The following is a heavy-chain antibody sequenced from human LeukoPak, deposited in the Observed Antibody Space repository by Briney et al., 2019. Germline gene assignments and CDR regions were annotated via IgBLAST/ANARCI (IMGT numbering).Heavy chain of an antibody. Sequence: SQTLSLTCTVSGVSISSGAYYWSWIRQHPGKGLEGIGYIYYSGSTYYNPSLKSRVTISVDTSKNQFSLKLSSVTAADTAVYYCARHGHSGSSWLNWFDPWGQGTRVTVSS. CDR1: GVSISSGAYY. D-gene: IGHD6-13*01. CDR3: ARHGHSGSSWLNWFDP. CDR2: IYYSGST. J-gene: IGHJ5*02. V-gene: IGHV4-31*03.